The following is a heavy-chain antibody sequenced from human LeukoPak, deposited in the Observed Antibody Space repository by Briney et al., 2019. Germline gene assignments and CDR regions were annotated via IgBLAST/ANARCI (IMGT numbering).Heavy chain of an antibody. CDR3: AKTNGGRGDY. J-gene: IGHJ4*02. Sequence: GGSLRLSCAASGFIFSDSAIHWVRQASGKGLEWVGRIRSRPSGYATAYAASVQGRFTISRDDSKNTAYLQMNSLRAEDTAVYYCAKTNGGRGDYWGQGTLVTVSS. V-gene: IGHV3-73*01. CDR1: GFIFSDSA. D-gene: IGHD3-16*01. CDR2: IRSRPSGYAT.